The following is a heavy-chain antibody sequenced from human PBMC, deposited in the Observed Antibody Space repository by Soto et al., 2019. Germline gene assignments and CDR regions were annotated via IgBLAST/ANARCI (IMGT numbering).Heavy chain of an antibody. D-gene: IGHD1-26*01. CDR2: IKQDGSEK. V-gene: IGHV3-7*05. CDR3: AIDNVGGSYLDY. CDR1: GFTFSSYW. Sequence: EVQLVESGGGLVQPGGSLRLSCAASGFTFSSYWMSWVRQAPGKGLEWVANIKQDGSEKYYVDSVKGRFTISRDNAKNSLYLQMNSLRAECTAVYYCAIDNVGGSYLDYLGQGTLVTVSS. J-gene: IGHJ4*02.